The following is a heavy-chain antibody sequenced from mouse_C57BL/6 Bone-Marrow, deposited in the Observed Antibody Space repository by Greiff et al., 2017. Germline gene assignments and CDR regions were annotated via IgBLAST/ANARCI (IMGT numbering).Heavy chain of an antibody. CDR1: GFSFNTYA. CDR3: VRQDGNYDPYAMDY. Sequence: EVKLQESGGGLVQPKGSLKLSCAASGFSFNTYAMNWVRQAPGKGLEWVARIRSKSNNYATYYADSVKDRFTISRDDSESMLYLQMNNLKTEDTAMYYCVRQDGNYDPYAMDYGGQGTSVTVAS. J-gene: IGHJ4*01. D-gene: IGHD2-1*01. V-gene: IGHV10-1*01. CDR2: IRSKSNNYAT.